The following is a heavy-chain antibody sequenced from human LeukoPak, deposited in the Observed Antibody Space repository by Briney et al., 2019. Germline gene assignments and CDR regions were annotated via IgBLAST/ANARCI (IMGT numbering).Heavy chain of an antibody. CDR1: GGTFSSYA. Sequence: SVKVSCEASGGTFSSYAISWVRQAPGQGLEWMGRIIPILGIANYVQKFQGRVTITADKSTSTAYMELSSLRSEDTAVYYCARAHISGDYDSSGYPFDYWGQGTLVTVSS. CDR2: IIPILGIA. CDR3: ARAHISGDYDSSGYPFDY. J-gene: IGHJ4*02. V-gene: IGHV1-69*04. D-gene: IGHD3-22*01.